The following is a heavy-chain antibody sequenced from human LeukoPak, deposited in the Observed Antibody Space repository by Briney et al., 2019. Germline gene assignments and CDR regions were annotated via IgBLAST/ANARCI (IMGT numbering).Heavy chain of an antibody. V-gene: IGHV1-3*01. D-gene: IGHD5-12*01. J-gene: IGHJ4*02. CDR1: GYTFTSYA. CDR3: ARGVATNRYYFDY. Sequence: ASVKVSCKASGYTFTSYAMHWVRQAPGQRLEWMGWINAGNGNTKYSQKFQGRVTITRDTSASTAYMELSSLRSEDTAVYSCARGVATNRYYFDYWGQGTLVSVSS. CDR2: INAGNGNT.